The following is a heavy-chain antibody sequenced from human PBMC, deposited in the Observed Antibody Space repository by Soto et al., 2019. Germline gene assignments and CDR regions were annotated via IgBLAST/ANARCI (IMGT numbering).Heavy chain of an antibody. CDR2: LYWNDEI. D-gene: IGHD1-26*01. CDR1: GFSLTTSQEA. Sequence: SGPTLVNPTQTLTLTCTFSGFSLTTSQEAVGWIREPPGKALEWLALLYWNDEIHYSPSLNSRLTISKDTSKNQVILTVTNMDPVDTATYYCAHRKGGTFDYWGQGTLVNVSS. CDR3: AHRKGGTFDY. V-gene: IGHV2-5*01. J-gene: IGHJ4*02.